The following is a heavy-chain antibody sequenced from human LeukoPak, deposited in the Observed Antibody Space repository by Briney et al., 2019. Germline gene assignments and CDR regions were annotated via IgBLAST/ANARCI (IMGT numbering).Heavy chain of an antibody. J-gene: IGHJ6*03. V-gene: IGHV4-59*08. D-gene: IGHD3-10*01. Sequence: SETLSLTCTVSGGSISSYYWSWIRQPPGKGLEWIGYIYYSGSTNYNPSLKSRVNISVDTSKNQFSLKLSSVTAADTAVYYCARHYYGSGSPPYYYYYMDVWGKGTTVTVSS. CDR1: GGSISSYY. CDR2: IYYSGST. CDR3: ARHYYGSGSPPYYYYYMDV.